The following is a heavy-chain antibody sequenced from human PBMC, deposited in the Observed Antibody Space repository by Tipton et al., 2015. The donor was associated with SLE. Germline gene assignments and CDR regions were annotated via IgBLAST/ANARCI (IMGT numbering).Heavy chain of an antibody. J-gene: IGHJ4*02. CDR1: GGSISGYY. CDR2: DYSSGST. Sequence: TLSLTCTVSGGSISGYYWSWIRQPAGKGLEWIGRDYSSGSTIYNPSIKSRITLSLDTSKNQFYLRVNSVTAADTAVYYCARGGGSYYDYWGQGTLVTVSS. CDR3: ARGGGSYYDY. D-gene: IGHD1-26*01. V-gene: IGHV4-4*07.